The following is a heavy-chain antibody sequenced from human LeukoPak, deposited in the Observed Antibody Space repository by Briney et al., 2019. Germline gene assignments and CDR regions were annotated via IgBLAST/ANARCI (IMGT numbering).Heavy chain of an antibody. J-gene: IGHJ2*01. D-gene: IGHD1-26*01. CDR2: IYTSGST. CDR3: ARDVWDWYFDL. Sequence: SETLSLTCTVSGGSISSGSYYWRWIRQPAGKGLEWIVCIYTSGSTNYNPSLKSRITISVDTSKNQFSLKLSSVTAADTAVYYCARDVWDWYFDLWGRGTLVTVSS. CDR1: GGSISSGSYY. V-gene: IGHV4-61*02.